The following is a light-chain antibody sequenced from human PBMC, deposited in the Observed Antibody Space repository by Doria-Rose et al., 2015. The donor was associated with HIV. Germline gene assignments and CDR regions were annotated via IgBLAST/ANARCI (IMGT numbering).Light chain of an antibody. CDR3: RQTYSFPYS. V-gene: IGKV1-39*01. CDR2: TAT. J-gene: IGKJ2*01. CDR1: QGITSN. Sequence: DVQLTQSPSSLSASVGDRVTITCRASQGITSNLNWYQQKAGKAPKLLIFTATTLQSGVPSRFSGGGSGTDFTLTISSLQPEDFATYYCRQTYSFPYSFGQGTKLDIE.